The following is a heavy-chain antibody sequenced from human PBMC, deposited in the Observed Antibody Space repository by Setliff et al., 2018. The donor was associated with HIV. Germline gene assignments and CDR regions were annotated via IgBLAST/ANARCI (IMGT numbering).Heavy chain of an antibody. V-gene: IGHV2-70*11. CDR3: ARRVLTSSAYFDY. J-gene: IGHJ4*02. CDR1: GFSLGTTGIC. Sequence: SGPTLVNPTQTLTLTCTVSGFSLGTTGICVGWIRQPQGKALGWLARIDWDDDTHYNEALKTRLTVSKDTSKNQVVLSLANMDPVDTATYYCARRVLTSSAYFDYWGQGALVTVSS. CDR2: IDWDDDT. D-gene: IGHD2-2*01.